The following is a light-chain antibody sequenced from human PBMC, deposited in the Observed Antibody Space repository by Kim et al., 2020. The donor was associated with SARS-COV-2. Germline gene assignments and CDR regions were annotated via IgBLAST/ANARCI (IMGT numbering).Light chain of an antibody. CDR3: QAWDSSTVV. J-gene: IGLJ2*01. V-gene: IGLV3-1*01. CDR1: KLGDKY. CDR2: QDS. Sequence: PGHTASISCSGDKLGDKYACWYQQKPGQSPVLVIYQDSKRPSGIPERFSGSNSGNTATLTISGTQAMDEADYYCQAWDSSTVVFGGGTQLTVL.